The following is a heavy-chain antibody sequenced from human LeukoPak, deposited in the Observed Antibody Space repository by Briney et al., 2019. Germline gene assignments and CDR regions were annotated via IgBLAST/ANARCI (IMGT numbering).Heavy chain of an antibody. V-gene: IGHV1-2*02. CDR3: ARKVTYYYYLDV. CDR2: INPNSGGT. J-gene: IGHJ6*03. CDR1: GYTFTGYY. Sequence: ASVKVSCKASGYTFTGYYMHWVRQAPGQGPEWMGWINPNSGGTNYAQKLQGRVTMTRDTSISTAYMELSRLRSDDTAVYYCARKVTYYYYLDVWGKGTTVTVSS.